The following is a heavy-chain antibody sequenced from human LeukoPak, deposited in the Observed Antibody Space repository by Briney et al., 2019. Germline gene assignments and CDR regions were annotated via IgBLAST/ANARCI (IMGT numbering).Heavy chain of an antibody. Sequence: GGSLRLSCAASGFTFSSYSMNWVRQAPGKGLEWVSSISSSSSYIYYADSVKGRFTISRDNAKNSLYLQMNSLRAVDTAVYYCARTGGYSGYEWTQVRGFSVDYWGQGTLVTVSS. CDR3: ARTGGYSGYEWTQVRGFSVDY. CDR1: GFTFSSYS. D-gene: IGHD5-12*01. CDR2: ISSSSSYI. J-gene: IGHJ4*02. V-gene: IGHV3-21*01.